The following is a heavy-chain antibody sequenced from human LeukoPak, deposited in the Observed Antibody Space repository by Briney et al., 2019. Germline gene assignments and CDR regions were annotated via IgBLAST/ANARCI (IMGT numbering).Heavy chain of an antibody. J-gene: IGHJ5*02. CDR2: ISTSSSDI. Sequence: GGSLRLSCVASGFTFSAYYMSWIRQAPGKGLEWVSYISTSSSDINYADSVKGRFTISRDNAKNSLYLQMNSLRAEDTAVYYCARDWAASNENWFGPWGQGTLVTVSS. D-gene: IGHD1-1*01. V-gene: IGHV3-11*06. CDR1: GFTFSAYY. CDR3: ARDWAASNENWFGP.